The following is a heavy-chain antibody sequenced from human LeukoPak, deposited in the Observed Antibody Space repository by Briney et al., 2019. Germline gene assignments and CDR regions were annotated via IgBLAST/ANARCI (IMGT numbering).Heavy chain of an antibody. V-gene: IGHV3-7*03. CDR2: IKQDGSEK. Sequence: SCTASGGTFSSYAISWVRQAPGKGLEWVANIKQDGSEKYYVDSVKGRFTISRDNAKNSLYLQMNSLRAEDTAVYYCAREDDSSGYYSDAFDIWGQGTMVTVSS. D-gene: IGHD3-22*01. CDR3: AREDDSSGYYSDAFDI. CDR1: GGTFSSYA. J-gene: IGHJ3*02.